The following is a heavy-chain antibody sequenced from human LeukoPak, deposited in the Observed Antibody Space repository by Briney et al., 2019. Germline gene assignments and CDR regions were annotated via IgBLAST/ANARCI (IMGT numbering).Heavy chain of an antibody. Sequence: PGGSLRLSCAASGFTFDDYARHWVRQAPGKGLEWVSGISWNSGSIGYADSVKGRFTISRDNAKNSLYLQMTSLRAEVMALYYCGMSGGAVAVVQDAFDIAGQGTMVTVSS. V-gene: IGHV3-9*03. D-gene: IGHD6-13*01. CDR3: GMSGGAVAVVQDAFDI. CDR2: ISWNSGSI. CDR1: GFTFDDYA. J-gene: IGHJ3*02.